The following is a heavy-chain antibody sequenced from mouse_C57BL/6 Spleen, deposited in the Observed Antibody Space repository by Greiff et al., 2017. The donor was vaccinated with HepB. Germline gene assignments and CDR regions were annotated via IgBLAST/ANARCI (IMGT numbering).Heavy chain of an antibody. CDR2: IDPSDSYT. D-gene: IGHD1-1*01. V-gene: IGHV1-69*01. CDR1: GYTFTSYW. J-gene: IGHJ2*01. Sequence: QVQLQQPGAELVMPGASVKLSCKASGYTFTSYWMHWVKQRPGQGLEWIGEIDPSDSYTNYNQKFKGKSTLTVDKSSSTAYMQRSSLTSEDSAVYYCARIMTTVVEDYFDYWGQGTTLTVSS. CDR3: ARIMTTVVEDYFDY.